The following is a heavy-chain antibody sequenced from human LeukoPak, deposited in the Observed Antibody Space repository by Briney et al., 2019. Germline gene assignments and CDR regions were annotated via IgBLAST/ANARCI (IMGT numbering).Heavy chain of an antibody. Sequence: GGSLRLSCAASGFTFSSYWMSWVHQAPGKGLEWVANIKEDGSEKYYVDSVKGRFAISRDNAKDSLYLQMNSLRAEDTAVYYCARVGYYYDTLDAFDIWGQGTMVTVSS. CDR1: GFTFSSYW. CDR3: ARVGYYYDTLDAFDI. J-gene: IGHJ3*02. V-gene: IGHV3-7*01. D-gene: IGHD3-22*01. CDR2: IKEDGSEK.